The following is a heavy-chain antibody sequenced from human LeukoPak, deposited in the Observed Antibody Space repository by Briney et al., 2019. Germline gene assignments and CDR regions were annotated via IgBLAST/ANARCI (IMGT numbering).Heavy chain of an antibody. Sequence: PGRSLRLSCAASGFTFSSYGMHWVRQAPGKGLEWVAVISYDGSNKYYADSVKGRFTISRDNSKNTLYLQMNSLRAEDTAVYYCAKDLRGDLWYFDYWGQGTLVTVSS. D-gene: IGHD3/OR15-3a*01. V-gene: IGHV3-30*18. J-gene: IGHJ4*02. CDR2: ISYDGSNK. CDR3: AKDLRGDLWYFDY. CDR1: GFTFSSYG.